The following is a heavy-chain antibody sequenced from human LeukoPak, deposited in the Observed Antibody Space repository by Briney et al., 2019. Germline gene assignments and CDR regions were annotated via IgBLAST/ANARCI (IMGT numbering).Heavy chain of an antibody. CDR1: GGSISSSSYY. Sequence: PSETLSLTCTVSGGSISSSSYYWGWIRQPPGKGLEWIGSIYYSGSTYYNPSLKSRVTISVDTSKNQFSLKLSSVTAADTAVYYCARGDTATRFDYWGQGTLVTVSS. D-gene: IGHD5-18*01. J-gene: IGHJ4*02. V-gene: IGHV4-39*07. CDR3: ARGDTATRFDY. CDR2: IYYSGST.